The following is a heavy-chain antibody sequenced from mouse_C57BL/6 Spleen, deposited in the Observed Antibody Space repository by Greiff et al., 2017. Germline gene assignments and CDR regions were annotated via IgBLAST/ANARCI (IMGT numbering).Heavy chain of an antibody. CDR1: GYTFTSYW. CDR3: ARSRAAAWFAY. D-gene: IGHD3-3*01. Sequence: QVQLQQPGAELVRPGTSVKLSCKASGYTFTSYWMHWVMQRPGQGLEWIGVIDPSDSYTNYNQKFKGKATLTVDTSSSTAYMQLSSLTSEDSAVYYCARSRAAAWFAYWGQGTLVTVSA. J-gene: IGHJ3*01. V-gene: IGHV1-59*01. CDR2: IDPSDSYT.